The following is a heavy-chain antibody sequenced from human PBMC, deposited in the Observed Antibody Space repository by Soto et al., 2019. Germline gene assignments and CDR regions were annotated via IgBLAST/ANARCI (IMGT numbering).Heavy chain of an antibody. J-gene: IGHJ4*02. D-gene: IGHD3-3*01. V-gene: IGHV1-8*01. Sequence: ASVKVSCKASGYTFTSYDINWVRQATGQGLEWMGWMNPNSGNTGYAQKFQGRVTMTRNTSISTAYMELSSLRSEDTAVYYCARGAYYDFWSGYYTGPTPFDYWGQGTLVTVSS. CDR3: ARGAYYDFWSGYYTGPTPFDY. CDR2: MNPNSGNT. CDR1: GYTFTSYD.